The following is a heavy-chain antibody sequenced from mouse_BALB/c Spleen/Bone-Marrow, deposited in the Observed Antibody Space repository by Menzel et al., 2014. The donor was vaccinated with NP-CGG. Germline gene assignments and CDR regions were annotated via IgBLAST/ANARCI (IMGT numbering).Heavy chain of an antibody. CDR3: ARDSVHGSSYWYFDV. J-gene: IGHJ1*01. CDR2: IRNKANGYTT. V-gene: IGHV7-3*02. Sequence: EVKLVESGGGLVQPGGSLRLSCATSGFTFTEYYMSWVRQPPGKALEWLGFIRNKANGYTTEYSASVKGRFTISRDNSQSILYLQMNTLRAEDSATYYCARDSVHGSSYWYFDVWGAGTTVTVSS. CDR1: GFTFTEYY. D-gene: IGHD1-1*01.